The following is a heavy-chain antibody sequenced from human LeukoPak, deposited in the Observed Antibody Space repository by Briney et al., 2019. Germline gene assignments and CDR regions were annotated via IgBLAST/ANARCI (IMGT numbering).Heavy chain of an antibody. CDR1: GGSISSHY. CDR3: ARSPIVVVPAAIFSYYYYMDV. J-gene: IGHJ6*03. D-gene: IGHD2-2*02. Sequence: SENLSLTCTVSGGSISSHYWSWIRQPPGKGLEWIGYIYYSGSTNYNPSLKSRVTISVDTSKNQFSLKLSSVTAADTAVYYCARSPIVVVPAAIFSYYYYMDVWGKGTTVTVSS. CDR2: IYYSGST. V-gene: IGHV4-59*11.